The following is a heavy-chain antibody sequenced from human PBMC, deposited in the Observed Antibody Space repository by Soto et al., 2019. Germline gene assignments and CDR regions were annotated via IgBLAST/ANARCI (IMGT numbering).Heavy chain of an antibody. CDR1: GFTFSNAW. CDR3: TTDPVTMIVVVPSSG. V-gene: IGHV3-15*01. CDR2: IKSKTDGGTT. Sequence: GGSLRLSCATSGFTFSNAWMSWVRQAPGKGLEWVGRIKSKTDGGTTDYAAPVKGRFTISRDDSKDTLYLQMNSLKTEDTAVYYCTTDPVTMIVVVPSSGWGQGTLVTVSS. D-gene: IGHD3-22*01. J-gene: IGHJ4*02.